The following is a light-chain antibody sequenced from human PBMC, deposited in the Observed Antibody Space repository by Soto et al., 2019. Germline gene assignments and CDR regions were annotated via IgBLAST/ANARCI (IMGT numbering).Light chain of an antibody. CDR2: EVS. CDR3: TSFADSNSYV. CDR1: SSDIGGYTY. J-gene: IGLJ1*01. V-gene: IGLV2-8*01. Sequence: QSALTQPPSASGSPGQSVTISRSGSSSDIGGYTYVSWYQHHPGKAPKLMIYEVSKRPSGVPDRFSGSKSGNTASLTVSGLQAEDEADYYCTSFADSNSYVFGTGTKVTVL.